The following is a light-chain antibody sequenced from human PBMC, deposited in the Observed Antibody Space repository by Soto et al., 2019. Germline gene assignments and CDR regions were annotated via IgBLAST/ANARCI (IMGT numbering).Light chain of an antibody. CDR2: AAS. Sequence: EIERSQSPSCLATSVGDRGTITCRSSQKITSSLTCYQHNPGNAPKLLFSAASSLQTGVPSRFSGIRSATDFTLTISSLQPEAFATYYCHQSYSFPPTFAQGTKV. V-gene: IGKV1-39*01. CDR1: QKITSS. J-gene: IGKJ2*01. CDR3: HQSYSFPPT.